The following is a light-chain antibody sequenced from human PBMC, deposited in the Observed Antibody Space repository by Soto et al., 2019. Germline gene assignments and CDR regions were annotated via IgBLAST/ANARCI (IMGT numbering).Light chain of an antibody. Sequence: QAVLTLPPSVSGAPGQSVTISCTGSSSNIGAGYDVHWYQQLPGTAPKLLIYSNNNRPSGVPDRFSGSKSGTSASLAITGLQAEDEADYYCQSYDSSLTGGIFGGGTQLTVL. CDR3: QSYDSSLTGGI. CDR2: SNN. J-gene: IGLJ2*01. V-gene: IGLV1-40*01. CDR1: SSNIGAGYD.